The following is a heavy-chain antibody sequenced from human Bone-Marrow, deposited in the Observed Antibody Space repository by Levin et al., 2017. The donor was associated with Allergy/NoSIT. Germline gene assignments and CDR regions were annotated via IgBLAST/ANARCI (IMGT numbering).Heavy chain of an antibody. D-gene: IGHD3-10*01. CDR1: GGSISSYY. Sequence: SETLSLTCTVSGGSISSYYWSWIRQPPGKGLEWIGYIYYSGSTNYNPSLKSRVTISVDTSKNQFSLKLSSVTAADTAVYYCARAPADYGSGSYYHPYYYYMDVWGKGTTVTVSS. CDR2: IYYSGST. J-gene: IGHJ6*03. V-gene: IGHV4-59*01. CDR3: ARAPADYGSGSYYHPYYYYMDV.